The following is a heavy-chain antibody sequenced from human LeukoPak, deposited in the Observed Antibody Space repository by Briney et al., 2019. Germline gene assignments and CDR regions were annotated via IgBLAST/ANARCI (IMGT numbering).Heavy chain of an antibody. CDR2: INQDGGET. D-gene: IGHD1-26*01. J-gene: IGHJ4*02. Sequence: GGSLRLSCAASGFTFSSYWMSWVRQAPGKGLEWVANINQDGGETYYVASVKGRFTISRDNAKNSLYLQMNSRRAEDTAVYYCAREGSRAYFDYWGQGTLVTVSS. CDR1: GFTFSSYW. V-gene: IGHV3-7*01. CDR3: AREGSRAYFDY.